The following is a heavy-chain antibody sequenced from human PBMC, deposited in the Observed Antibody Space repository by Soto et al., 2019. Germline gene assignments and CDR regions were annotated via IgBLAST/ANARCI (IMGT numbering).Heavy chain of an antibody. CDR1: GYSFTGYY. J-gene: IGHJ4*02. V-gene: IGHV1-2*02. CDR3: ARGDYGTGGYPFPYFDY. D-gene: IGHD2-8*02. CDR2: INPDSGAT. Sequence: HEHLVQSGAEVKRPGASLKVSCKASGYSFTGYYIHWVRQAPGQGLEWMGWINPDSGATNYAQNFQGRVALTRDTYISTASMDLTSLTSDDTAVYYCARGDYGTGGYPFPYFDYWGQGTLVIVSS.